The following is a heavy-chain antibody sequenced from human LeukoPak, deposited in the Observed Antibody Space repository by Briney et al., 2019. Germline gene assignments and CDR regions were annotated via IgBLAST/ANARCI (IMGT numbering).Heavy chain of an antibody. CDR2: INSDGSST. D-gene: IGHD6-13*01. CDR1: GFTFSSYW. V-gene: IGHV3-74*01. Sequence: PGGSLRLSCAASGFTFSSYWMHWVRQAPGKGLVWVSRINSDGSSTTYADSVKGRFTISRDNAKNTLYLQMNSLRAEDTAVYYCARGRLGRIPAAPIDCCGQGTPVTVSS. CDR3: ARGRLGRIPAAPIDC. J-gene: IGHJ4*01.